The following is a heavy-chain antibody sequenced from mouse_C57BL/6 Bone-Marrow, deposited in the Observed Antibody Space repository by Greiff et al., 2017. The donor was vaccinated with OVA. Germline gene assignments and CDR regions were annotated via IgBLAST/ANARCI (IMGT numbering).Heavy chain of an antibody. CDR1: GFTFSSYG. CDR2: ISSGGSYT. V-gene: IGHV5-6*01. Sequence: EVMLVESGGDLVKPGGSLKLSCAASGFTFSSYGMSWVRQTPDKRLEWVATISSGGSYTYYPDSVKGRFTISRDNAKNTLYLQMSSLKSEDTAMYYCARQYSNWYFDVWGTGTTVTVSS. J-gene: IGHJ1*03. CDR3: ARQYSNWYFDV. D-gene: IGHD2-5*01.